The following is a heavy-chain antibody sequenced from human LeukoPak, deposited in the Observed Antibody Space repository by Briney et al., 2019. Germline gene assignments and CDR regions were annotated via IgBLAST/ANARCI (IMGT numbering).Heavy chain of an antibody. Sequence: GGSLRLSCTASGFIFGDYVMSWVRQAPGKGLECVGLIRSKAYGGTAEYAASVKGRFTISRDDSKSIAYLQMNSLKTEDTAVYYCTRSVAAAGNRHFDYWGQGTLVTVSS. J-gene: IGHJ4*02. CDR3: TRSVAAAGNRHFDY. V-gene: IGHV3-49*04. CDR1: GFIFGDYV. CDR2: IRSKAYGGTA. D-gene: IGHD6-13*01.